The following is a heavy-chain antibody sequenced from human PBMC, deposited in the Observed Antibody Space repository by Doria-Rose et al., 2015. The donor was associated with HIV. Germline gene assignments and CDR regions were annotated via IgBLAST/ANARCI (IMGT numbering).Heavy chain of an antibody. V-gene: IGHV2-26*01. CDR2: IFTDDER. CDR3: ARIKSSRWYHKYYFDF. J-gene: IGHJ4*02. Sequence: QITLKESGPVLVKPTETLTLTCTVSGVSLSSPGMGVSWIRQPPGKALEWLANIFTDDERSYETSLKSRLTSSRVSSKSQLVLTMTDMDPVDTATYYCARIKSSRWYHKYYFDFWGQGTLVIVSA. CDR1: GVSLSSPGMG. D-gene: IGHD6-13*01.